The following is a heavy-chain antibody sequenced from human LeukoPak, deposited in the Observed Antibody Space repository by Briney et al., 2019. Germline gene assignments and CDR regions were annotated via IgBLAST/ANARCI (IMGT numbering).Heavy chain of an antibody. D-gene: IGHD1-26*01. V-gene: IGHV1-2*06. CDR2: INPNSGGT. CDR1: GYTFTGYC. Sequence: ASVKVSCKASGYTFTGYCMHWMRQAPGQGLEWMGRINPNSGGTNYAQKFQGRVTMTRDTSISTAYMELSRLRSDDTAVYYCARSRWERRPFDYWGQGTLVTVSS. J-gene: IGHJ4*02. CDR3: ARSRWERRPFDY.